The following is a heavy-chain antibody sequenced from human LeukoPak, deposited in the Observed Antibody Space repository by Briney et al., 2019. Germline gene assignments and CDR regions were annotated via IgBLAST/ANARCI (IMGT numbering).Heavy chain of an antibody. J-gene: IGHJ5*02. CDR3: ARSNKWFGELLPNWFGP. D-gene: IGHD3-10*01. V-gene: IGHV4-59*01. Sequence: SETLSLTCTVSGGSISSYYWSWIRQPPGKGLEWIGYIYYSGSTNYNPSLKSRVTISVDTSKNQFSLKLSSVTAADTAVYYCARSNKWFGELLPNWFGPWGQGTLVTVSS. CDR1: GGSISSYY. CDR2: IYYSGST.